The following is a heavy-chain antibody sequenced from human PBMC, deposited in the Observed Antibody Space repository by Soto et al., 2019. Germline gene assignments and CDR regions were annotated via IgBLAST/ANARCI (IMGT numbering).Heavy chain of an antibody. V-gene: IGHV4-34*01. CDR1: GGSFSGYY. Sequence: SETLSLTCAVYGGSFSGYYWSWIRQPPGKGLEWIGEINHSGSTNYNPSLKIRVTISVDTSKNQFSLKLSSVTAADTAVYYCARGCSPDIVVVPAAIRFDPWGQGTLVTVSS. CDR3: ARGCSPDIVVVPAAIRFDP. D-gene: IGHD2-2*02. J-gene: IGHJ5*02. CDR2: INHSGST.